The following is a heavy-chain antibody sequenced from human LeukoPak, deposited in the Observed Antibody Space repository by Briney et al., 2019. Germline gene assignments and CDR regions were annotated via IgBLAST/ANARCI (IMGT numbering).Heavy chain of an antibody. V-gene: IGHV3-30*18. Sequence: GGSLRLSCAASGFTFSSYGMHWVRQAPGKGLEWVAVISYDGSSKYYADSVKGRFTISRDNSKNTLYLQMNSLRAEDTAVYYCAKDDVLRFLEWSPTFDYWGQGTLVTVSS. CDR1: GFTFSSYG. J-gene: IGHJ4*02. CDR3: AKDDVLRFLEWSPTFDY. CDR2: ISYDGSSK. D-gene: IGHD3-3*01.